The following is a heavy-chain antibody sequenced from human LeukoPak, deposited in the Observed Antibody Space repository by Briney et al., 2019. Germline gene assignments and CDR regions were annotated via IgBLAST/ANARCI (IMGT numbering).Heavy chain of an antibody. Sequence: ASVKVSCKVSGYTLTELSMHWVRQAPGKGLEWMGGFDPEDGGTIYAQKFQGRVTMAEDTSTDTAYMELSSLRSEDTAVYYCATDRPHYYGSESYYIPFDYWGQGTLVTVSS. D-gene: IGHD3-10*01. CDR3: ATDRPHYYGSESYYIPFDY. CDR2: FDPEDGGT. V-gene: IGHV1-24*01. J-gene: IGHJ4*02. CDR1: GYTLTELS.